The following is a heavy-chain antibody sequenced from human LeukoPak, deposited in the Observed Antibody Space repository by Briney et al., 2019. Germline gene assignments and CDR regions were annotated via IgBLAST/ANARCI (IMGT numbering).Heavy chain of an antibody. CDR1: GFTFSSYA. CDR3: AKDHYVSGRYDAFDI. Sequence: AGGSLRLSCAASGFTFSSYAMRWIRQAPGKGLEWVSVVSGSGGSTDYADSVKGRFTISRDNAKNTLYLQMNSLRAEDTAVYYCAKDHYVSGRYDAFDIWGQGTMVTVSS. J-gene: IGHJ3*02. CDR2: VSGSGGST. D-gene: IGHD3-10*01. V-gene: IGHV3-23*01.